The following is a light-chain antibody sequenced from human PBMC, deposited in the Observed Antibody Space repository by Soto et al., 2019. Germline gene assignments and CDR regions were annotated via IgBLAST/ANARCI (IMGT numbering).Light chain of an antibody. J-gene: IGKJ1*01. Sequence: EIVLTQSPASLSLSRGERATLCCGASQSVSSYLAWYQQKPGQAPRLLIYDASNRATGIPARFSGSGSGTDFTLTISRLEPEDFAVYFCQQRSNWPRTFGQGTKVDIK. CDR2: DAS. CDR1: QSVSSY. CDR3: QQRSNWPRT. V-gene: IGKV3-11*01.